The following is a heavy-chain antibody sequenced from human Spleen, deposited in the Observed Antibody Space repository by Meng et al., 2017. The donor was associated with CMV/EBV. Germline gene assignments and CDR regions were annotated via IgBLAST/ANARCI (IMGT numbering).Heavy chain of an antibody. V-gene: IGHV3-21*01. Sequence: SCKASGYIFTGYYMHWVRQAPGKGLEWVSSISSSSSYIYYADSVKGRFTISRDNAKNSLYLQMNSLRAEDTAVYYFARDDGFIRGQGTRVTVSS. CDR3: ARDDGFI. D-gene: IGHD3-10*01. J-gene: IGHJ3*02. CDR2: ISSSSSYI. CDR1: GYIFTGYY.